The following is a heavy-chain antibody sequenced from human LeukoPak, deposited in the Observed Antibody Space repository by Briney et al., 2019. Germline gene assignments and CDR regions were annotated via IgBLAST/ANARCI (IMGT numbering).Heavy chain of an antibody. Sequence: TSETLSLTCAVYGGSFSGYYWSWIRQPPGKGLEWIGEINHSGSTNYNPSLKSRVTISVDTSKNQFSLKLSSVTAADTAVYYCARGTPDTKFDYWGQGTLVTVSS. V-gene: IGHV4-34*01. J-gene: IGHJ4*02. CDR2: INHSGST. CDR1: GGSFSGYY. CDR3: ARGTPDTKFDY.